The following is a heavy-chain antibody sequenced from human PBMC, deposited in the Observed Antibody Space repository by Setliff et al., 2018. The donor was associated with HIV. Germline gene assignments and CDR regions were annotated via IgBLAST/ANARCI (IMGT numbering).Heavy chain of an antibody. D-gene: IGHD3-16*01. V-gene: IGHV4-30-2*01. J-gene: IGHJ4*02. CDR3: AIFQQRPWGGLDY. Sequence: SETLSLTCTVSGGFISTGGYSWSRIRQPPGKGLEWIGYIYHSGNTYYNPSLKSRVSISVDTSKNQFSLRLTSVTAADTAVYYCAIFQQRPWGGLDYWGQGTLVTVSS. CDR1: GGFISTGGYS. CDR2: IYHSGNT.